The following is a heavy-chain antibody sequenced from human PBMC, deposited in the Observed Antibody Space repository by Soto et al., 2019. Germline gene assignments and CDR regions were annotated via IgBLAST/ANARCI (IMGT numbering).Heavy chain of an antibody. V-gene: IGHV4-30-4*01. CDR3: ARVVYGYSYGARLLYYYYGMDV. D-gene: IGHD5-18*01. J-gene: IGHJ6*02. Sequence: LSLTCTVSGGSISSGDYYWSWIRQPPGKGLEWIGYIYYSGSTYYNPSLKSRVTISVDTSKNQFSLKLSSVTAADTAVYYCARVVYGYSYGARLLYYYYGMDVWGQGTTVTVSS. CDR2: IYYSGST. CDR1: GGSISSGDYY.